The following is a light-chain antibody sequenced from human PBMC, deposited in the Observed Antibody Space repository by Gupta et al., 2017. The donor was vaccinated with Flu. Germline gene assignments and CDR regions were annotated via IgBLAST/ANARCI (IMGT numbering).Light chain of an antibody. CDR2: DAS. V-gene: IGKV1-33*01. CDR3: QQYDSLPPT. J-gene: IGKJ4*01. Sequence: DIQMTQSPSSLSASVGDRVTITCQASQDITNYLNWYQQKPGKAPKLLIYDASNLETGVPSRFSGSGSGTDFTFTINSLQPEDIATYYCQQYDSLPPTFGGGTKVELK. CDR1: QDITNY.